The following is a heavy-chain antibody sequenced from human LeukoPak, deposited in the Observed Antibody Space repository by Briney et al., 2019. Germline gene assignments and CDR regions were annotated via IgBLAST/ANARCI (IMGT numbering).Heavy chain of an antibody. CDR3: ARGSKSRGTTVTTPYKNWFDP. J-gene: IGHJ5*02. Sequence: GASVKVSCKASGYTFTGYYMHWVRQAPGQGLEWMGWINPNSGGTNYAQKFQGRVTMTRDTSISTAYMELSRLRSDDTAVYYCARGSKSRGTTVTTPYKNWFDPWGQGTLVTVSS. CDR1: GYTFTGYY. V-gene: IGHV1-2*02. D-gene: IGHD4-17*01. CDR2: INPNSGGT.